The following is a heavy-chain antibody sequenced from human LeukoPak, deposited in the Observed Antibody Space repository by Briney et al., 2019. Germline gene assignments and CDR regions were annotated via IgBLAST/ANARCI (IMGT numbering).Heavy chain of an antibody. CDR3: ARGRGSGSYEGYYFDY. D-gene: IGHD3-10*01. J-gene: IGHJ4*02. CDR1: GFTFSGYG. CDR2: IWYDGNKK. Sequence: GGSLRLSCVASGFTFSGYGMHWVRQAPGKGLEWVAIIWYDGNKKYYADSVKGRFTVSRDNSKNTLYLQMNSLRAEDTAVYYCARGRGSGSYEGYYFDYWGQGTLVTVSS. V-gene: IGHV3-33*01.